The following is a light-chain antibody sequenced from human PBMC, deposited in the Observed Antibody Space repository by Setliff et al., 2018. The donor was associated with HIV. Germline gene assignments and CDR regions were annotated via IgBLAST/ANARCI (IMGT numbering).Light chain of an antibody. CDR2: DVT. Sequence: QSVLTQPASVSGSPGQSITISCTGTNNDIGLYNFVSWYQQHPGKVPQLIIFDVTIRPSGVSTRFSGSKSGNTASLTISGLRTEDEGDYFCSSFTGNRKFVFGTGTKVTVL. V-gene: IGLV2-14*03. CDR1: NNDIGLYNF. CDR3: SSFTGNRKFV. J-gene: IGLJ1*01.